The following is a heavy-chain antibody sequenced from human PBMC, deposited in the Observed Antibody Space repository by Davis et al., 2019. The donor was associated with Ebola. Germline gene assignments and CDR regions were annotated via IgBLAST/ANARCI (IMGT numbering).Heavy chain of an antibody. CDR3: ARGDIVLMVYATTRVHVRFDP. J-gene: IGHJ5*02. D-gene: IGHD2-8*01. CDR1: GGSISSGGYY. Sequence: MPSETLSLTCTVSGGSISSGGYYWSWIRQHPGKGLEWIGYIYYSGSTYYNPSLKSRVTISVDTSKNQFSLKLSSVTAADTAVYYCARGDIVLMVYATTRVHVRFDPWGQGTLVTVSS. V-gene: IGHV4-31*03. CDR2: IYYSGST.